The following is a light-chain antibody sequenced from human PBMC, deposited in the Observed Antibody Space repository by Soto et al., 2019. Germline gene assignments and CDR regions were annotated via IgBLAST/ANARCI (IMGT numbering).Light chain of an antibody. CDR1: SSDVGGYNY. J-gene: IGLJ3*02. V-gene: IGLV2-14*01. CDR2: DVT. Sequence: QSVLTQPASVSGSPGQSITISCTGTSSDVGGYNYVSWYQQHPGKAPKLMIYDVTNRPSGVSNRFSGSKSGNTASLTISGLQAEDEAAYYCSSYTSSSNPLVFGGGTKLTVL. CDR3: SSYTSSSNPLV.